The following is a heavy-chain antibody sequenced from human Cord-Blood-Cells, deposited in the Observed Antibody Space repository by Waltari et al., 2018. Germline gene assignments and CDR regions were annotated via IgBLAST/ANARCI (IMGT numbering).Heavy chain of an antibody. J-gene: IGHJ4*02. V-gene: IGHV3-7*01. CDR1: GFTFSSYW. D-gene: IGHD6-6*01. CDR2: IKQDGCDE. Sequence: EVQLVESGGGLVQPGGSLRLSCAASGFTFSSYWMSWVRQAPGKGLEWVDNIKQDGCDEWYVDSVKGRFTIARDNAKNSLYLQMNSLRAEDTAVYYCARGSIAARDYWGQGTLVTVSS. CDR3: ARGSIAARDY.